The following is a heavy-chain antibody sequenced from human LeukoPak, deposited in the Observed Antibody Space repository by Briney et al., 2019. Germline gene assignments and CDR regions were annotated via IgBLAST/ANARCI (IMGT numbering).Heavy chain of an antibody. Sequence: GGSLRLSCAASGFTFSTYWMHWVRQAPGKGLVWVSRINSEETVANYADSVRGRFTISRDNAKNTLYLQMNSLGAEDTAVYYCARESTVGPIQADALDIWGQGTMVTVSS. CDR1: GFTFSTYW. J-gene: IGHJ3*02. V-gene: IGHV3-74*01. D-gene: IGHD1-26*01. CDR3: ARESTVGPIQADALDI. CDR2: INSEETVA.